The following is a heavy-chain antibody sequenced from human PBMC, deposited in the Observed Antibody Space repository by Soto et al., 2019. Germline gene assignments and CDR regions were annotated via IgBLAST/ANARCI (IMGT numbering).Heavy chain of an antibody. CDR1: GYTFTGYY. V-gene: IGHV1-2*04. CDR3: ARDQASSSCDDYYYYGMDV. Sequence: GASVKVSCKASGYTFTGYYMHWVRQAPGQGLEWMGWINPNSGGTNYAQKFQGWVTMTRDTSISTAYMELSRLRSDDTAVYYCARDQASSSCDDYYYYGMDVWGQGTTVTVPS. CDR2: INPNSGGT. J-gene: IGHJ6*02. D-gene: IGHD6-13*01.